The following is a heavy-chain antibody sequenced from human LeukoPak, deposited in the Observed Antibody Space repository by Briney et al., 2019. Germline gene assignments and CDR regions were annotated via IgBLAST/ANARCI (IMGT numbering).Heavy chain of an antibody. V-gene: IGHV1-46*01. CDR3: ARAHYDSSGYYYLMGDAFDI. Sequence: ASVKVSCKASGYTFTSYYMHWVRQAPGQGLEWMGIINPSGGSTSYAQKFQGRVTMTRDMSTSTVYMELSSLRSEDTAVYYCARAHYDSSGYYYLMGDAFDIWGQGTMVTVSS. CDR2: INPSGGST. CDR1: GYTFTSYY. J-gene: IGHJ3*02. D-gene: IGHD3-22*01.